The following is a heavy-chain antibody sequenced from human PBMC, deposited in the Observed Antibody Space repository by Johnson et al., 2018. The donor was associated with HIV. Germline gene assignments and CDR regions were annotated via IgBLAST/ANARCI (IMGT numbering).Heavy chain of an antibody. J-gene: IGHJ3*02. CDR3: AREWGVITFGGVIPRNAFDI. Sequence: VQLVESGGGLVQPGGSLRLSCAASGLIFSRSWIHWVRQAPGKGLVWVSRTNSDGSTTNYAASVKGRFTISRDKAKNTVHLQMNSLSAEDTAVYYCAREWGVITFGGVIPRNAFDIWGQGTMVTVSS. D-gene: IGHD3-16*01. CDR1: GLIFSRSW. CDR2: TNSDGSTT. V-gene: IGHV3-74*01.